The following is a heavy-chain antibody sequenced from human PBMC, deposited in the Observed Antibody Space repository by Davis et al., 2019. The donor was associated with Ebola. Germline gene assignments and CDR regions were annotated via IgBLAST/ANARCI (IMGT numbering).Heavy chain of an antibody. D-gene: IGHD5-24*01. CDR1: GFTVSSNY. CDR3: ARYTRDGYNV. Sequence: GESLKISCAASGFTVSSNYMSWVRQAPGKGLEWVSVIYSGGSTYYADSVKGRFTISRDNSKNTLYLQMNSLRAEDTAVYYCARYTRDGYNVWGQGTLVTVSS. V-gene: IGHV3-53*01. CDR2: IYSGGST. J-gene: IGHJ4*02.